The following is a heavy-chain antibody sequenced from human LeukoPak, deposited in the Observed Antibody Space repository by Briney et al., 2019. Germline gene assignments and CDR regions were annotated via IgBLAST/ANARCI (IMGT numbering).Heavy chain of an antibody. D-gene: IGHD6-19*01. Sequence: PSETLSLTCTVSGGSISSSSYFWGWIRQPPGKGLEWIGSIYYSGSTYYNPSLKSRVTISGDTSKNQFSLKLSSLTAPYTSVYYCARLQTSGWYYFDYWGQGTLVTVSS. J-gene: IGHJ4*02. CDR1: GGSISSSSYF. CDR3: ARLQTSGWYYFDY. V-gene: IGHV4-39*01. CDR2: IYYSGST.